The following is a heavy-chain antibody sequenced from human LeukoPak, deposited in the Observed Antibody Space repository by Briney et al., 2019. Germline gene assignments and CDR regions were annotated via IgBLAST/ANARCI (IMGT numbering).Heavy chain of an antibody. CDR2: ISSSSSYI. V-gene: IGHV3-21*01. J-gene: IGHJ4*02. CDR3: ARDPDYVWGSYTYYFDY. Sequence: GGSLRLSCAASGFTFSSYSMNWVRQAPGKGLEWVSSISSSSSYIYYADSVKGRFTISGDNAKSSLYLQMNSLRAEDTAVYYCARDPDYVWGSYTYYFDYWGQGTLVTVSS. CDR1: GFTFSSYS. D-gene: IGHD3-16*01.